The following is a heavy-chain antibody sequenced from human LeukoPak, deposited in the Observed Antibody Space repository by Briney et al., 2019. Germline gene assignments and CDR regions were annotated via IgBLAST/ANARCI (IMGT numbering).Heavy chain of an antibody. Sequence: GGSLRLSCAASGFAFSSYWMSWVRQAPGKGLEWVANIKQDGSEKYYVDSVKGRFTISRDNAKNSLYLQMNSLRAEDTAVYYCARRQGSYFDTSGYYYGWGQGTLVTVSS. CDR3: ARRQGSYFDTSGYYYG. CDR1: GFAFSSYW. V-gene: IGHV3-7*01. D-gene: IGHD3-22*01. CDR2: IKQDGSEK. J-gene: IGHJ4*02.